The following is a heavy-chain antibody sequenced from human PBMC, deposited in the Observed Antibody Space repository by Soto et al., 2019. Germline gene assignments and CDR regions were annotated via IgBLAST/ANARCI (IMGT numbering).Heavy chain of an antibody. CDR3: ARSPEATVTAFDY. J-gene: IGHJ4*02. Sequence: SETLSLTCTVSGGSISSGGYYWSWIRQHPGKGLEWIGYIYYSGSTYYNPSLKSRVTISVDTSKNQFSLKLSSVTAADTAAYYCARSPEATVTAFDYWGQGTLVTVSS. CDR2: IYYSGST. V-gene: IGHV4-31*03. CDR1: GGSISSGGYY. D-gene: IGHD4-17*01.